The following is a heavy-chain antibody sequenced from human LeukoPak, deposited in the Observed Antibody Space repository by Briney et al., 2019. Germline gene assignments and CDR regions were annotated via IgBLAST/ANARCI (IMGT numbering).Heavy chain of an antibody. D-gene: IGHD5-18*01. V-gene: IGHV1-8*01. J-gene: IGHJ4*02. CDR3: ARVESGYSYGYRIDY. Sequence: ASAKVSCKASGYTFTSYDINWVRQATGQGLEWMGWMNPNSGNTGYAQKFQGRVTMTRNTSISTAYMELSSLRSEDTAVYYCARVESGYSYGYRIDYWGQGTLVTVSS. CDR1: GYTFTSYD. CDR2: MNPNSGNT.